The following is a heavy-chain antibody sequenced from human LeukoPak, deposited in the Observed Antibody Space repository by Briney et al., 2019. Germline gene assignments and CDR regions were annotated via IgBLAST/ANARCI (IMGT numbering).Heavy chain of an antibody. CDR3: TRGEPYYYDSSGYYSY. Sequence: PGGSLRLSCAASGFTFNDYYMSWIRQAPGKGLEWVSYISSSGDTIYYADSVRGRFTISRDNAKNSLYLQMNSLRAEDTAVYYCTRGEPYYYDSSGYYSYWGQGTLVTVSS. J-gene: IGHJ4*02. V-gene: IGHV3-11*01. CDR1: GFTFNDYY. D-gene: IGHD3-22*01. CDR2: ISSSGDTI.